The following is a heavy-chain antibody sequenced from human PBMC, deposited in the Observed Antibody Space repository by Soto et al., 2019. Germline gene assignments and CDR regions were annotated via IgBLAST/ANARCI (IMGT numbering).Heavy chain of an antibody. CDR1: GGSISSGGYY. CDR3: ARVRASRAMPKRGLFDP. V-gene: IGHV4-31*03. Sequence: PSETLSLTCTVSGGSISSGGYYWSWIRQHPGKGLEWIGYIYYSGSTYYNPSLKSRVTISVDTSKNQFSLKLSSVTAADTAVYYCARVRASRAMPKRGLFDPWGQGTLVTVSS. CDR2: IYYSGST. J-gene: IGHJ5*02. D-gene: IGHD2-2*01.